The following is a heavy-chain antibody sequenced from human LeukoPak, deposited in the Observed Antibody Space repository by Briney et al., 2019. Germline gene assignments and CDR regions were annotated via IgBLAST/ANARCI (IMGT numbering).Heavy chain of an antibody. CDR3: ARHGGLYSGGMDV. CDR2: IYNSGST. J-gene: IGHJ6*02. Sequence: PSETLSLTCTVSDGSISSYYWSWIRQPPGKGLEWIGDIYNSGSTNYNPSLKSRVTISVDTSKNQFSLKLSSVTAADTAVYYCARHGGLYSGGMDVWGQGTTVTVSS. CDR1: DGSISSYY. V-gene: IGHV4-59*08. D-gene: IGHD2-15*01.